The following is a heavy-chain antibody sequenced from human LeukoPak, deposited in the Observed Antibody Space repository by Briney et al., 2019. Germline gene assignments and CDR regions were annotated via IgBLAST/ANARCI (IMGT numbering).Heavy chain of an antibody. D-gene: IGHD3-10*01. CDR3: ARVPHYYFGYGYFDT. Sequence: SETLPLTCAVYGGSFSGYYWSWIRQPPGKGLEWIGEIDQSGTTNYNPSLKSRVTISIDTSKKQFSLTLTSMTAADTAVYYCARVPHYYFGYGYFDTWGQGTRVTVSS. CDR2: IDQSGTT. J-gene: IGHJ4*02. V-gene: IGHV4-34*01. CDR1: GGSFSGYY.